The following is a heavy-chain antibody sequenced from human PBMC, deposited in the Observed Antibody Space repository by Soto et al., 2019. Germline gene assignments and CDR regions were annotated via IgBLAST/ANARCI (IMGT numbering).Heavy chain of an antibody. J-gene: IGHJ2*01. D-gene: IGHD5-12*01. CDR3: ARQGRGYSGYDYPLV. CDR1: GFTFSSYG. CDR2: IWYDGSNK. Sequence: QVQLVESGGGVVQPGRSLRLSCAASGFTFSSYGMHWVRQAPGKGLEWVAVIWYDGSNKYYADSVKGRFTISRDNSKNTLYLQMNSLRAEDTAVYYCARQGRGYSGYDYPLVWGRGTLVTVSS. V-gene: IGHV3-33*01.